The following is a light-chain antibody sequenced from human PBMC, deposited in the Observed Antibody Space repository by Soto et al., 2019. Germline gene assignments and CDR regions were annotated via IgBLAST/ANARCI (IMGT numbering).Light chain of an antibody. CDR2: TIS. Sequence: DVVMTQSPLSLPVPLGQPASISCRSSQGLVLSDGNTYLSWFHQRPGQSPRRLIYTISDRASGVPDRFSGSVSGTDFTLKISGLEAEDVGVYYCMQSAHWPWTFGPGTKVEV. CDR3: MQSAHWPWT. CDR1: QGLVLSDGNTY. J-gene: IGKJ1*01. V-gene: IGKV2-30*01.